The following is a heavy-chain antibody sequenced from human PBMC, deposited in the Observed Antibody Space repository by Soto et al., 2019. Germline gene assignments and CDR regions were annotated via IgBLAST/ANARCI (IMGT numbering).Heavy chain of an antibody. V-gene: IGHV1-18*01. D-gene: IGHD2-15*01. CDR3: VRARFFGGGSCYYDSYYGMDV. Sequence: ASVKVSCKASGYTFTSYGISWVRQAPGQGLEWMGWISAYNGNTNYAQKLQGRVTMTTDTSTSTAYMELRSLRSDDTAVYYCVRARFFGGGSCYYDSYYGMDVGGKGTRVTVPS. J-gene: IGHJ6*04. CDR2: ISAYNGNT. CDR1: GYTFTSYG.